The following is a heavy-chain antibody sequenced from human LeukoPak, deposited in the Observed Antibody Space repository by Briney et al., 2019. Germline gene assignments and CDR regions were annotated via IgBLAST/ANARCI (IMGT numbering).Heavy chain of an antibody. CDR1: GGSISSSNY. D-gene: IGHD5-18*01. Sequence: PSETLSLTCTVSGGSISSSNYWGWIRQPPGKGLEWIGEINHSGSTNYNPSLKSRVTMSVDTSKNQFSLKLSSVTAADTAVYYCARDAAMAFLDYWGQGTLVTVSS. CDR2: INHSGST. V-gene: IGHV4-4*02. CDR3: ARDAAMAFLDY. J-gene: IGHJ4*02.